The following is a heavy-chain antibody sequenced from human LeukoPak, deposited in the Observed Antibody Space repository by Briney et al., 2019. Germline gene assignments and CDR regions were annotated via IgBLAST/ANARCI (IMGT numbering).Heavy chain of an antibody. CDR1: GFTFSNYW. CDR3: ARKGDYFDY. V-gene: IGHV3-7*01. CDR2: IKQDGSEK. J-gene: IGHJ4*02. Sequence: GGSPRLSCAASGFTFSNYWMSWVRQAPGKGLEWVANIKQDGSEKYYVDSVKGRFTISRDNAKNSLYLQMNSLRAEDTAVYYCARKGDYFDYWGQGTLVTVSS.